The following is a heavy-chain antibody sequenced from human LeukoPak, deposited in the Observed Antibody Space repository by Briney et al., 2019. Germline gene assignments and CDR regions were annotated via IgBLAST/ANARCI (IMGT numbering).Heavy chain of an antibody. Sequence: SETLSLTCAVYGGSFSGYYWSWIRQPPGKGLEWIGEINHSGSTNYNPSLKSRVTISVDTSKNQFSLKLSSVTAADTAVYYCARRRIVGATTFRLLDYWGQGTLVTVSS. V-gene: IGHV4-34*01. D-gene: IGHD1-26*01. CDR3: ARRRIVGATTFRLLDY. CDR2: INHSGST. J-gene: IGHJ4*02. CDR1: GGSFSGYY.